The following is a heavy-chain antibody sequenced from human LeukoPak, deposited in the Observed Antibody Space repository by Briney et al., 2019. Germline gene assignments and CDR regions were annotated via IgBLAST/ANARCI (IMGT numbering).Heavy chain of an antibody. D-gene: IGHD1-14*01. J-gene: IGHJ6*02. V-gene: IGHV3-7*01. CDR2: IEHDGSEK. Sequence: GGSLRLSCAVSGFNFNMYWMRWVRQAPGKGLEWVANIEHDGSEKYFVDSVKGRFTISRDNAKKSVYLQMHSLRAEDTAVYYCAREDHDYYYYGMDVWGQGTTVTVSS. CDR1: GFNFNMYW. CDR3: AREDHDYYYYGMDV.